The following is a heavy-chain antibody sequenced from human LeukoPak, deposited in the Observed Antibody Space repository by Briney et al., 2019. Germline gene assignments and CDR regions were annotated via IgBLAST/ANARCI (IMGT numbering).Heavy chain of an antibody. CDR2: IYYSGST. V-gene: IGHV4-39*07. CDR3: AKMGDSSSDY. Sequence: SSETLSLTCSVSGDSINAYYWGWIRQPPGKGLEWIGSIYYSGSTYYNPSLKSRVTISVDTSKNQFSLKLSSVTAADTAVYYCAKMGDSSSDYWGQGTLVTVS. CDR1: GDSINAYY. D-gene: IGHD6-13*01. J-gene: IGHJ4*02.